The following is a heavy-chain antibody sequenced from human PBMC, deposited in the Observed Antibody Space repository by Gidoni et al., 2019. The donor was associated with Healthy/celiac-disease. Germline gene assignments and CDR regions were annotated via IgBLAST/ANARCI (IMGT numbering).Heavy chain of an antibody. CDR3: ARGIQLWSYYFDY. V-gene: IGHV3-30-3*01. J-gene: IGHJ4*02. CDR1: GFTFSSYA. D-gene: IGHD5-18*01. CDR2: ISYDGSNK. Sequence: QVQLVESGGGVVQPGRSLKLSCAASGFTFSSYAMHWVRPAPGKGLEWVAVISYDGSNKYSADSVKGRFTISRDNSKNTLYLQMNSLRAEDTAVYYCARGIQLWSYYFDYWGQGTLVTVSS.